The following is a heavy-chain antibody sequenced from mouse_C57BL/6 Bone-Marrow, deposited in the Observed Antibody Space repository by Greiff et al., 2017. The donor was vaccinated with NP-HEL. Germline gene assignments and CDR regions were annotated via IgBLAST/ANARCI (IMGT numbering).Heavy chain of an antibody. D-gene: IGHD1-1*01. CDR1: GFNIKDYY. CDR3: ARFPFDYYGSSYDAMAY. J-gene: IGHJ4*01. CDR2: IDPEDGET. V-gene: IGHV14-2*01. Sequence: VQLQQSGAELVKPGASVKLSCTASGFNIKDYYMHWVKQRTEQGLEWIGRIDPEDGETKYAQKFQGKATITADTSSNTASLQLSSLTSEVTAVYYCARFPFDYYGSSYDAMAYWGQGTSVTVSS.